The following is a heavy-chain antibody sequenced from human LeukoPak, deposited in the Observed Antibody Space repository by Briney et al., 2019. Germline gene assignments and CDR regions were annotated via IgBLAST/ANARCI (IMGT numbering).Heavy chain of an antibody. D-gene: IGHD3-16*01. CDR3: ARVGLGRTYYYGMDV. V-gene: IGHV3-11*01. J-gene: IGHJ6*01. Sequence: RGSLRLSCAASGFTFSDYYMSWIRQAPGKGLEWVSYISSSGSTIYYADSVKGRFTISRDNAKNSLYLQMNRLGAVDTAVYYCARVGLGRTYYYGMDVKGQRATVTIS. CDR2: ISSSGSTI. CDR1: GFTFSDYY.